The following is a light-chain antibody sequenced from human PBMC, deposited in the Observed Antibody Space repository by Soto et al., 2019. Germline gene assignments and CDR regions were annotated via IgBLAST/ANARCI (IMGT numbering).Light chain of an antibody. Sequence: IQLTQSPSSLSASVGDRVTITCRASQGISSYLAWYQQKPGKAPKLLIYAASTLQSGVPSRCSGSGSGTDFTLNISSLQPEDFATYYCQQLNSYPFTFGGGTKVEIK. CDR3: QQLNSYPFT. V-gene: IGKV1-9*01. CDR2: AAS. J-gene: IGKJ4*01. CDR1: QGISSY.